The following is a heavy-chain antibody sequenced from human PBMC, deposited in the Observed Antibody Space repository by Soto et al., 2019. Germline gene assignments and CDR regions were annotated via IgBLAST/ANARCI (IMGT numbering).Heavy chain of an antibody. J-gene: IGHJ4*02. V-gene: IGHV3-15*01. Sequence: GGSLRLSCAASGFTFSNAWMSWVRQAPGKGLEWVGRIKSKTDGGTTDYAAPVKGRFTIPRDDSKNTLYLQMNSLKTEDTAVYYCTTGWAAGTWFVDYWGQGTLVTVSS. D-gene: IGHD6-13*01. CDR1: GFTFSNAW. CDR2: IKSKTDGGTT. CDR3: TTGWAAGTWFVDY.